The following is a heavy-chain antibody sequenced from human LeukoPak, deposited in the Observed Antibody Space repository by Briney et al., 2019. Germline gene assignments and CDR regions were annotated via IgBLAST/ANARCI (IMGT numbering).Heavy chain of an antibody. J-gene: IGHJ2*01. Sequence: PSETLSLTCTVSGGSINSYYWSWIRQPPGKGLEWIGYIYYSGNTNYNPSLKSRVSISIDTSKNQLPLQLSSVTAADTAVYYCARDRDSSGLRDFDLWGRGTLVTVSA. CDR2: IYYSGNT. CDR3: ARDRDSSGLRDFDL. CDR1: GGSINSYY. V-gene: IGHV4-59*01. D-gene: IGHD3-22*01.